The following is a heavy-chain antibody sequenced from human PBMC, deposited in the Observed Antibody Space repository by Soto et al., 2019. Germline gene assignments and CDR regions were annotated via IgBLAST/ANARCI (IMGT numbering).Heavy chain of an antibody. CDR2: IYYSGST. D-gene: IGHD2-2*01. V-gene: IGHV4-31*03. Sequence: QVQLQESGPGLVKPSQTLSLTCTVSGGSISSGGYYWSWIRQHPGKGLEWIGYIYYSGSTYYNPSLKSRVTRSVDTSKNQFSLKLSSVTAADTAVYYCARNIVVVPAAMEGSNWFDPWGQGTLVTVSS. CDR1: GGSISSGGYY. CDR3: ARNIVVVPAAMEGSNWFDP. J-gene: IGHJ5*02.